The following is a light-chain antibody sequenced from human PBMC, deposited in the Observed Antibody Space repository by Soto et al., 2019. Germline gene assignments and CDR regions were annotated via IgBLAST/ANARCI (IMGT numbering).Light chain of an antibody. CDR2: EVS. J-gene: IGLJ1*01. V-gene: IGLV2-18*02. Sequence: QSVLPKPPSVSGSPGQSVAISCNRTSSDVGSYNRVSWYQQPPGAAPKLMIYEVSNRPSGVPDRFSGSKSGNTASLTISGLQAEDEADYYCNSYTGSSTYVFGTGTRSPS. CDR3: NSYTGSSTYV. CDR1: SSDVGSYNR.